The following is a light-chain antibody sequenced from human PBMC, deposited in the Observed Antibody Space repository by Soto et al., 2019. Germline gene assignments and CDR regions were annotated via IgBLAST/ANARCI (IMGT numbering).Light chain of an antibody. CDR2: GNS. Sequence: QPVLTQPPSASGTPGQRVTLSCSGSSSNIGYNAVNWYQQLPGTAPKLLMHGNSQRPSGVPDRFSGSKSGTSASLAISGLRTEDEADYYCSSYAGSSNVFGTGTKLTVL. CDR3: SSYAGSSNV. CDR1: SSNIGYNA. J-gene: IGLJ1*01. V-gene: IGLV1-44*01.